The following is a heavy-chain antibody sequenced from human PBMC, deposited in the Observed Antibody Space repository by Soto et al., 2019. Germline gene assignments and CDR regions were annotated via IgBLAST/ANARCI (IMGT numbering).Heavy chain of an antibody. Sequence: EVQLVESGGGLVKPGGSLRLSCAASGFTFSSYSMNWVRQAPGKGLEWVSSISSSSSYIYYADSVKGRFTISRDNAKNSLYLQMTSLRAEDTAVYYCARVSGSSRMYYFAYWGQGTLVTVSS. CDR1: GFTFSSYS. J-gene: IGHJ4*02. CDR3: ARVSGSSRMYYFAY. CDR2: ISSSSSYI. D-gene: IGHD6-19*01. V-gene: IGHV3-21*01.